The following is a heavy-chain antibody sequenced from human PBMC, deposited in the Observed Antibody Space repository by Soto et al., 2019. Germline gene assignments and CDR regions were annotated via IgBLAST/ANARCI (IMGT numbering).Heavy chain of an antibody. CDR2: IYRSGTA. J-gene: IGHJ4*02. Sequence: PSETLSLTCAVSGGSISDNNWWSWVRQPPGKGLEWIGEIYRSGTANYNPSLNSRVTISMDNSKNQISLHLYSVTAADSAVYYCARHIGVPGTRGFDYWGQGTLVTVSS. CDR3: ARHIGVPGTRGFDY. D-gene: IGHD2-21*01. CDR1: GGSISDNNW. V-gene: IGHV4-4*02.